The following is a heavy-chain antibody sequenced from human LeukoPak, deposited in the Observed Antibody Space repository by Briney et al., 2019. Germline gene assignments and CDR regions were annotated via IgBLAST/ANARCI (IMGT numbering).Heavy chain of an antibody. V-gene: IGHV4-61*01. D-gene: IGHD5-18*01. CDR3: ARGRSYGFDFDS. J-gene: IGHJ4*02. Sequence: TSETLSLTCDVSGVSINTCCYYWTWIRQPPGKGLEWIGYKYYSGSTRYNSSLRSRLTISLDTSKNQFSLRLTSVIAADTAVYYCARGRSYGFDFDSWGPGTLVIVSS. CDR2: KYYSGST. CDR1: GVSINTCCYY.